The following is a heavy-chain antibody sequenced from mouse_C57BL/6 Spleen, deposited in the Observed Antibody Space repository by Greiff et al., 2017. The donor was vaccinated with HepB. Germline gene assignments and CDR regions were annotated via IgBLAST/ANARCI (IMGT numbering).Heavy chain of an antibody. J-gene: IGHJ4*01. CDR3: ARGYPYYAMDY. CDR1: GFSLSTSGMG. CDR2: IYWDDDK. Sequence: QVTLKESGPGILQSSQTLSLTCSFSGFSLSTSGMGVSWIRQPSGKGLEWLAHIYWDDDKRYNPSLKSRLTISKDTSRNQVFLKITSVDTADTATYYCARGYPYYAMDYWGQGTSVTVSS. D-gene: IGHD2-2*01. V-gene: IGHV8-12*01.